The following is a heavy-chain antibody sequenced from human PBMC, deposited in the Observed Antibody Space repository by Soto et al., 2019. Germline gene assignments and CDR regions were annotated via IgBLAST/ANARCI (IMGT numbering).Heavy chain of an antibody. D-gene: IGHD2-2*01. CDR1: GGSVSTDY. CDR3: ARGRALYCSGSSCYLYYFDY. V-gene: IGHV4-59*02. CDR2: MHYSGST. J-gene: IGHJ4*02. Sequence: SETLSLTCTVSGGSVSTDYWSWIRQPPGKGLEWIGFMHYSGSTNYNPSLKGRVTISVDTSKNQSSLKLSSVAAADSAVYYCARGRALYCSGSSCYLYYFDYWGQGTLVTVSS.